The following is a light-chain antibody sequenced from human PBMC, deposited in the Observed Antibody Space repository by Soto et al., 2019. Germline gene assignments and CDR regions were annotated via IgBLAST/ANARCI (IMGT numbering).Light chain of an antibody. CDR1: HSVLYSSDNNNY. Sequence: DIVMTQSPDSLAVSLGERATINYKSSHSVLYSSDNNNYLAWYQQKPGQAPKLLIYWASARQSGVPDRFSGSGSGTDFTLTISSLQAEDVAVYYCQQYYRTPQTFGHGTKVEIK. CDR2: WAS. CDR3: QQYYRTPQT. V-gene: IGKV4-1*01. J-gene: IGKJ1*01.